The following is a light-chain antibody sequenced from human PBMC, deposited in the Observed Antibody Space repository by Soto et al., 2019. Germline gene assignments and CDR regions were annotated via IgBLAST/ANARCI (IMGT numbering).Light chain of an antibody. J-gene: IGKJ1*01. CDR2: KAS. V-gene: IGKV1-5*03. Sequence: DIQMTQSPSTLSASVGDRVTITCRASQSISSWLAWYQQKPGKAPNLLIYKASNLESAVPSRFSGSGSGTEFTLTSSSLQPDDFETYYCQQYSNYWTFGQGTKVEIK. CDR1: QSISSW. CDR3: QQYSNYWT.